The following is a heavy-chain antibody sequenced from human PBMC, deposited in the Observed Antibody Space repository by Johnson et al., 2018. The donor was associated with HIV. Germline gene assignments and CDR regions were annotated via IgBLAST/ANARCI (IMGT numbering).Heavy chain of an antibody. Sequence: VQLVESGGGVVQPGRSLRISCAASGFDFKSYAMTWVRQAPGKGLEWVSAISGSGGSTYYADSVKGRFTISRDNSKNTLYLQMNSLRAEDTAVYYCAKERMGLAYCGGDCWEDAFDIWGQGTMVTVSS. V-gene: IGHV3-23*04. D-gene: IGHD2-21*01. CDR1: GFDFKSYA. CDR2: ISGSGGST. CDR3: AKERMGLAYCGGDCWEDAFDI. J-gene: IGHJ3*02.